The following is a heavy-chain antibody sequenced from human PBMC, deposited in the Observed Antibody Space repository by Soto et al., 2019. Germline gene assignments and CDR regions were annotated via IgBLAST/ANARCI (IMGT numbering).Heavy chain of an antibody. CDR3: AKVDVSTAGSFDY. CDR1: GFTVSSNY. Sequence: GGSLRLSCAASGFTVSSNYMSWVRQAPGKGLEWVSVIYSGGSTYYADSVKGRFTISRDNSKNTVYLQMNSLSVGDTAVYLCAKVDVSTAGSFDYWGQGALVTVSS. CDR2: IYSGGST. D-gene: IGHD6-13*01. V-gene: IGHV3-53*01. J-gene: IGHJ4*02.